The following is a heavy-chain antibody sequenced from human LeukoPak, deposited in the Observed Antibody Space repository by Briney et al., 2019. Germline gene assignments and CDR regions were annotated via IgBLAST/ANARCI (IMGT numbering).Heavy chain of an antibody. V-gene: IGHV3-48*01. CDR3: ARDSVQLNFDY. CDR1: GVTFSSYS. CDR2: ISSSSSTI. Sequence: RGSLRLSCAASGVTFSSYSMIWVRQAPGKGLEWVSYISSSSSTIYHADSVKGRFTISRDDAKNSLYLQMNSLRAEDTAVYYCARDSVQLNFDYWGQGTLVTVSS. J-gene: IGHJ4*02. D-gene: IGHD5/OR15-5a*01.